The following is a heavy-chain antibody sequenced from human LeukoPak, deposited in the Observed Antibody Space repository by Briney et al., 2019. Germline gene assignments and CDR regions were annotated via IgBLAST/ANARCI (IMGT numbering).Heavy chain of an antibody. D-gene: IGHD3-10*01. CDR3: ARSSEGSGSYYTFDY. CDR2: IYPGDSDT. J-gene: IGHJ4*02. V-gene: IGHV5-51*01. CDR1: GYSFTNYW. Sequence: GESLQISCKGSGYSFTNYWIGWVRQMPGKGLEWMGIIYPGDSDTRYSPSFQGQVTISADKSISTAYLQWSSLKASDTAMYYCARSSEGSGSYYTFDYWGQGTLVTVSS.